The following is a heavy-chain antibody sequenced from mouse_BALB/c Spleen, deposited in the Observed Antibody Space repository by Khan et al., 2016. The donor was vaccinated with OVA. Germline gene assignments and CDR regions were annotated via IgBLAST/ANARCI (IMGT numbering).Heavy chain of an antibody. CDR1: GFSLTNYG. Sequence: QVQLKESGPGLVAPSQSLSITCTISGFSLTNYGVHWVRQPPGKGLAWLVVLWSDGRTTYNSALKSRLTLSKANSKSQVFLKMNRLQSEDTAVYFCARQPYYHYNIMDYWGQGTSVTVSS. D-gene: IGHD2-10*01. CDR3: ARQPYYHYNIMDY. V-gene: IGHV2-6-1*01. J-gene: IGHJ4*01. CDR2: LWSDGRT.